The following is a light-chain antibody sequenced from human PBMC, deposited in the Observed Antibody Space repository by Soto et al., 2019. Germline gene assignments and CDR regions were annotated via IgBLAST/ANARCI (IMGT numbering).Light chain of an antibody. CDR2: EVS. J-gene: IGLJ3*02. Sequence: QSALTQPASVSGSPGQSITISCTGTRSDVGGYNSVCWHQQHPGKAPKLIIYEVSNRPSGVSDRFSVSKSGNTASLTISGLQADDEADYYCSSFTTTNTWVFGGGTKVTVL. CDR1: RSDVGGYNS. CDR3: SSFTTTNTWV. V-gene: IGLV2-14*01.